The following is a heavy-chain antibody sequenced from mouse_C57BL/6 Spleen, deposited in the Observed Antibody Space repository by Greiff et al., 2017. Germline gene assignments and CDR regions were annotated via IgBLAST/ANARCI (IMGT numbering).Heavy chain of an antibody. V-gene: IGHV1-53*01. CDR1: CYTFTCYW. CDR3: ARLRNYDAMDD. Sequence: QVQLQQPWTELMKPGASVKLSCNASCYTFTCYWMHWFKQRPRPGLSWIFNINPSNCGTTYNEKFTSKDTLTVDKSSCTAYMQLSSLTSEDSAVYYCARLRNYDAMDDWGQGTSVTVSS. J-gene: IGHJ4*01. CDR2: INPSNCGT. D-gene: IGHD1-1*01.